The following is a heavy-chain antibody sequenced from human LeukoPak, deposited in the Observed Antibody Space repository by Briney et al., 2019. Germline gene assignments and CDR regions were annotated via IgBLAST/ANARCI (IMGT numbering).Heavy chain of an antibody. Sequence: GGSLRLSCAASGFTFSSYGMHWVRQAPGKGLEWVAFIRYDGSNKYYADSVKGRLTISRDNAKNSLYLQMNSLRAEDTAVYYCARGGTYYYGMDVWGQGTTVTVSS. D-gene: IGHD3-16*01. V-gene: IGHV3-30*02. CDR2: IRYDGSNK. CDR1: GFTFSSYG. CDR3: ARGGTYYYGMDV. J-gene: IGHJ6*02.